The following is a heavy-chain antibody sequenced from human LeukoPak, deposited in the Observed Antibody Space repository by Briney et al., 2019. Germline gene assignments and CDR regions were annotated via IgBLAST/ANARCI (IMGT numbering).Heavy chain of an antibody. CDR1: GFTFTSYW. CDR3: ARDQAQWELLSPPDY. V-gene: IGHV3-74*01. Sequence: GGSLRLSCAASGFTFTSYWMHWVRQAPGKGLVWVSRINIDGTNTRYADSVKGRFTISRDNARNTLYLQMNSLRAEDTAVYYCARDQAQWELLSPPDYWGQGTLVTVSS. J-gene: IGHJ4*02. D-gene: IGHD1-26*01. CDR2: INIDGTNT.